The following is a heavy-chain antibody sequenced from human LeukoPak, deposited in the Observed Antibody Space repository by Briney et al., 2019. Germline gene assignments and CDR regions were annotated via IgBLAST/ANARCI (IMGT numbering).Heavy chain of an antibody. Sequence: SETLSLTCAVYGGSFSGYCWSWIRQPPGKGLEWIGEINHSGSTNYNPSLKSRVTISVDTSKNQFSLKLSSVTAADTAVYCCATGGRYSGYDLEHRLHDYRGQGTLVTVSS. CDR3: ATGGRYSGYDLEHRLHDY. CDR2: INHSGST. CDR1: GGSFSGYC. J-gene: IGHJ4*02. V-gene: IGHV4-34*01. D-gene: IGHD5-12*01.